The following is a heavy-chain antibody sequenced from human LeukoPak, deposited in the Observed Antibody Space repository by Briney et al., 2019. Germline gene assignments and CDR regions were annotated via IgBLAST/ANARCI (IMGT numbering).Heavy chain of an antibody. V-gene: IGHV1-18*01. CDR2: INAYNGNT. CDR3: ASGGDEYGDYYFDY. J-gene: IGHJ4*02. CDR1: GYTFTSYG. D-gene: IGHD2-21*02. Sequence: ASVKVSCKASGYTFTSYGISWVRQAPGQGPEWMGWINAYNGNTNYAQKLQGRVTMTTDTSTSTAYMELRSLRSDDTAVYYCASGGDEYGDYYFDYWGQGTLVTVSS.